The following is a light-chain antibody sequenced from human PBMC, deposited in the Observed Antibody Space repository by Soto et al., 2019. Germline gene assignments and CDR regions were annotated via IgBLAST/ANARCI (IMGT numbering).Light chain of an antibody. CDR3: SSYTCSSTPYV. CDR2: EVR. CDR1: SSDVGGYNY. Sequence: QSALTQPASVSGSPGQSITISCTGTSSDVGGYNYVSWYQQHPGKAPKLMIYEVRNRPPGVSNRFSGSKSGNTASLTISGLQAEDEADYYCSSYTCSSTPYVFGTGTKLTVL. J-gene: IGLJ1*01. V-gene: IGLV2-14*01.